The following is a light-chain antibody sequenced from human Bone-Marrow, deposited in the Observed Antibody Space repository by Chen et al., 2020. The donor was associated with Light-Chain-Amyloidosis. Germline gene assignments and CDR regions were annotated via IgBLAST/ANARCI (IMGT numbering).Light chain of an antibody. Sequence: QSVLTQPPSASGTPGQRVTISCSGSSSNIGSNYVYWYQQLPGMAPKLLIYRNNQRPSGVPDRFSGSKSGNSASLAISGLRSEDEADYYCAAWDDSLSGVFGGGTTLTVL. V-gene: IGLV1-47*01. CDR1: SSNIGSNY. CDR3: AAWDDSLSGV. J-gene: IGLJ3*02. CDR2: RNN.